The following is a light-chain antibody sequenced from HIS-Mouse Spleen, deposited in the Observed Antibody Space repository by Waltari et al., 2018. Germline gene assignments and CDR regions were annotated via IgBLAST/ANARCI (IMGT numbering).Light chain of an antibody. Sequence: DIQLTQSPSFLSASVGDRVTITCRASQGISSYLAWYQQKPGKAPKLLIYAASTLQSRVPSRFSGSGAGTEFTLTRSSLQPEDFATYYCQQLNSYPPTCGQGTKVEIK. CDR2: AAS. CDR3: QQLNSYPPT. CDR1: QGISSY. J-gene: IGKJ1*01. V-gene: IGKV1-9*01.